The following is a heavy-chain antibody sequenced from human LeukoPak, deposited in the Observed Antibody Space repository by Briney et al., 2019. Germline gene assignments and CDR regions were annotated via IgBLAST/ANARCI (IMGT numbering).Heavy chain of an antibody. CDR1: GGSISSYY. V-gene: IGHV4-4*07. CDR3: ARVGYCSSTSCYDGDYFDY. J-gene: IGHJ4*02. Sequence: SETLSLTCTVSGGSISSYYWSWIRQPAGKGLEWIGRIYTSGSTNYNPSLKSRVTMSVDTSKNQFSLKLSSVTAADTAVYYCARVGYCSSTSCYDGDYFDYWGQGTLVTVSS. CDR2: IYTSGST. D-gene: IGHD2-2*01.